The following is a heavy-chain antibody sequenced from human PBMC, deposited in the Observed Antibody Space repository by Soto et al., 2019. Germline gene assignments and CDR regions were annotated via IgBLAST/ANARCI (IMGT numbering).Heavy chain of an antibody. V-gene: IGHV4-61*01. D-gene: IGHD3-22*01. CDR2: VYYTGST. CDR3: ARGYYDSNGQSNTFDI. J-gene: IGHJ3*02. CDR1: GDSVTSGSYY. Sequence: SETLSLTCIVSGDSVTSGSYYWTWLRQPPGKGLEWIGYVYYTGSTKYNPSLKSRVTISVDTSTNQFSLKLSSVTAADTALYYCARGYYDSNGQSNTFDIWGQGTMVTVSS.